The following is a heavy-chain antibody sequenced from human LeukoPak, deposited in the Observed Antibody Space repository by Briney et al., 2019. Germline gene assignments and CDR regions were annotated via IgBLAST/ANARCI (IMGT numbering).Heavy chain of an antibody. CDR1: GFAFSTYA. D-gene: IGHD2-15*01. J-gene: IGHJ6*03. CDR2: ISATGGST. V-gene: IGHV3-23*01. Sequence: PGGSLRLSCAASGFAFSTYAMSWARQAPGKGLEWVSGISATGGSTYYADSVKGRFTISRDNSKNTLILQMSSLRVEDTALYYYAKPHCRGGTCYSDSYYLDVWGKGTTVTVSS. CDR3: AKPHCRGGTCYSDSYYLDV.